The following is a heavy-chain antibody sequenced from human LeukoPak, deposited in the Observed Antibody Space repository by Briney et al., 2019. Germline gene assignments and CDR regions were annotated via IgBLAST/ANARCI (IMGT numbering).Heavy chain of an antibody. CDR2: TYTSGST. CDR3: ARGYFITMIVRDAFDI. D-gene: IGHD3-22*01. CDR1: GGSISSGSYY. V-gene: IGHV4-61*02. J-gene: IGHJ3*02. Sequence: SETLSLTCTVSGGSISSGSYYWSWIRQPAGKGLEWIGRTYTSGSTNYNPSLKSRVTISVDTSKNQFSLKLSSVTAADTAVYYCARGYFITMIVRDAFDIWGQGTMVTVSS.